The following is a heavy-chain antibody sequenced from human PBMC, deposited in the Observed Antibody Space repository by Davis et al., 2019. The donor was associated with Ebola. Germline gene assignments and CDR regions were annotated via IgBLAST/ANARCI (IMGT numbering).Heavy chain of an antibody. D-gene: IGHD3-10*01. Sequence: GESLKISCAASGFTFNRDGMHWVRQAPGKGLEWVAVIWYDGSNKYYADSVKGRFTISRDNSKNTLYLQMNSLRAEDTAVYYCARARFGPDYFDYWGQGTLVTVSS. CDR3: ARARFGPDYFDY. CDR2: IWYDGSNK. V-gene: IGHV3-33*01. J-gene: IGHJ4*02. CDR1: GFTFNRDG.